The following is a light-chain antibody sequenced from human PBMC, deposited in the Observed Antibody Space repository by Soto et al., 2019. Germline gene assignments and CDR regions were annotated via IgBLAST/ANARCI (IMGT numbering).Light chain of an antibody. CDR1: QSVLYSSNSKDY. J-gene: IGKJ3*01. V-gene: IGKV4-1*01. Sequence: DIVMTQSPDSLAVSLGERATINCKSGQSVLYSSNSKDYLAWYQQKPGQPPKLLIYRASTRESGVPDRFSGSGSGTDFTLTISSLQAEDVAVYYCQQYSSMPFTFGPGTKVDIK. CDR2: RAS. CDR3: QQYSSMPFT.